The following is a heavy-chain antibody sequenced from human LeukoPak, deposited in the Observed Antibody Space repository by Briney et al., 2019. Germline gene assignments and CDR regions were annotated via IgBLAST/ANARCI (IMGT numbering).Heavy chain of an antibody. CDR2: VYSSGTT. Sequence: SETLSLTCTVSGGSISSSRDYWGWIRQPPGKGLEWIGSVYSSGTTYYNPSLKTRVTISVDTSKNQFSLKLSSVTAADTAVYYCARTPPGIAVAPFDYWGQGTLVTVSS. CDR3: ARTPPGIAVAPFDY. CDR1: GGSISSSRDY. J-gene: IGHJ4*02. D-gene: IGHD6-19*01. V-gene: IGHV4-39*01.